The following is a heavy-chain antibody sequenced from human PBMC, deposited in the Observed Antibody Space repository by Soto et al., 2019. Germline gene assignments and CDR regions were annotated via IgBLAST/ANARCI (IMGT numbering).Heavy chain of an antibody. CDR1: EGTSGDGGDC. CDR2: ISHLETT. J-gene: IGHJ4*02. V-gene: IGHV4-30-2*06. D-gene: IGHD2-8*02. Sequence: PLETLCLRRSVAEGTSGDGGDCWSFNRQSPGKGLEWLGYISHLETTYYNPSFKSRLSLSIDRTRNQFSLSLSSMTAADKVVCYCASTGGYHSFDFRGQG. CDR3: ASTGGYHSFDF.